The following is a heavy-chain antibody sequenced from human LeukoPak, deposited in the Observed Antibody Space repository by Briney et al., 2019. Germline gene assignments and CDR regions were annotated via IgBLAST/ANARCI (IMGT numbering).Heavy chain of an antibody. D-gene: IGHD5-18*01. V-gene: IGHV4-39*01. CDR2: IYYSKNT. CDR1: GFIVSSNY. Sequence: PGGSLRLSCAASGFIVSSNYMSWVRQAPGKGLEWIGSIYYSKNTYYNPSLKSRVTISADTSKNQFSLTLGSVSATDTAVYYCVSPRGFSYGYFDYWGQGTLVTVSS. CDR3: VSPRGFSYGYFDY. J-gene: IGHJ4*02.